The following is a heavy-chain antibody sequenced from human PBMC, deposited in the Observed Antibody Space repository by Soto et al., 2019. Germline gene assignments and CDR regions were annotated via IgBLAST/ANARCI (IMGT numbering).Heavy chain of an antibody. V-gene: IGHV3-23*01. CDR2: FSGSGDST. CDR3: ARDAGELPVVTVGVFVF. J-gene: IGHJ4*02. D-gene: IGHD3-22*01. Sequence: GSLRLSCAVSGSTFSSYPMSWVRQAPGKGLEWVSAFSGSGDSTFYADSVKGRFTVSRDNSKKTLYLQLNSLRDEDTAVYYCARDAGELPVVTVGVFVFWGRGTLVTVSS. CDR1: GSTFSSYP.